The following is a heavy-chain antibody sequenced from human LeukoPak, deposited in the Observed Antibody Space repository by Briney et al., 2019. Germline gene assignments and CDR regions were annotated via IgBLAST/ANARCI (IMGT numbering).Heavy chain of an antibody. CDR1: GFIFSDYG. D-gene: IGHD6-19*01. Sequence: GGSRRLSCAASGFIFSDYGMNWVRQVPGKGLEWLTFIRHDGSNKFYAESVKGRFTISRDMSKNTLYLQMNSLTLEDTAVYYCARDLDSGWYYFDYWGQGTLVTVSS. J-gene: IGHJ4*02. CDR3: ARDLDSGWYYFDY. CDR2: IRHDGSNK. V-gene: IGHV3-30*02.